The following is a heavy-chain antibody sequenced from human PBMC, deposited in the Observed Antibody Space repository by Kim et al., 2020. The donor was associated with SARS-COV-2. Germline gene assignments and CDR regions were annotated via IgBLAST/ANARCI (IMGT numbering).Heavy chain of an antibody. V-gene: IGHV6-1*01. J-gene: IGHJ4*02. CDR3: AREGPQSRGLGWFDY. Sequence: VSVKSRITINPDTSKNQFSLQLNSVTPEDTAVYYCAREGPQSRGLGWFDYWGQGTLVTVSS. D-gene: IGHD3-10*01.